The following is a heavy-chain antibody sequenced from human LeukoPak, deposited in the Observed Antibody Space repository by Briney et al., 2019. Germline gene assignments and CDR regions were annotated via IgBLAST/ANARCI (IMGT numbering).Heavy chain of an antibody. CDR3: ARRYFDL. Sequence: GGSLRLSCAGSGFTFSSYWMSWVRQAPGKGLEWVANIKQDGSEKYYVDSVKGRFTIARDNAKNSLYLQMNSLRAEDTAVYYCARRYFDLWGRGILVTVSS. CDR1: GFTFSSYW. CDR2: IKQDGSEK. V-gene: IGHV3-7*05. J-gene: IGHJ2*01.